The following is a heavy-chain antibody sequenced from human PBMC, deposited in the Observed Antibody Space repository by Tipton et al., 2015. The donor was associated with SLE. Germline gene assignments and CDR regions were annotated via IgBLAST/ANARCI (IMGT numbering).Heavy chain of an antibody. Sequence: TLSLTCAVYGGSFSGYYWSWIRKPPGKGMEWIGEINHSGSTNYNPSLKSRVTMSVDTSKNQFSLKLSSVTAADTAVYYCARGIDAFDIWGQGTMVTVSS. J-gene: IGHJ3*02. CDR2: INHSGST. V-gene: IGHV4-34*01. CDR3: ARGIDAFDI. CDR1: GGSFSGYY.